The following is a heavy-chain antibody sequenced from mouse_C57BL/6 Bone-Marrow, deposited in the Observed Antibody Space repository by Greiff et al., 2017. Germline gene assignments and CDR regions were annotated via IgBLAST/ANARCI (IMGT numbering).Heavy chain of an antibody. V-gene: IGHV1-54*01. CDR2: INPGSGGT. Sequence: QVQLQQSGAELVRPGTSVKVSCKASGYAFTNYLIEWVKQRPGQGLEWIGVINPGSGGTNYNEKFKGKGTLTADKSSSTAYMQLRSLTSEDSAGCVCARTLGSSPWAFDGWGTGTTVTVSS. J-gene: IGHJ1*03. CDR3: ARTLGSSPWAFDG. CDR1: GYAFTNYL. D-gene: IGHD1-1*01.